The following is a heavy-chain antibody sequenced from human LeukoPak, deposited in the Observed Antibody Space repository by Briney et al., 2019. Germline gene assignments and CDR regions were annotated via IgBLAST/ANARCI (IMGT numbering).Heavy chain of an antibody. J-gene: IGHJ6*02. CDR1: GYTFTNYA. CDR3: ATPIAARYYGTDV. CDR2: INTGNDNT. Sequence: ASVKVSCKASGYTFTNYAMHWVRQAPGQRLEWMGWINTGNDNTKYSQKFQGRVTMTEDTSTDTAYMELSSLRSEDTAVYYCATPIAARYYGTDVWGQGTTVTVSS. D-gene: IGHD6-6*01. V-gene: IGHV1-3*04.